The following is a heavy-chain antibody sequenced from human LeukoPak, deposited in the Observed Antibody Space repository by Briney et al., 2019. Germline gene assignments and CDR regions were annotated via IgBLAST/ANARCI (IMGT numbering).Heavy chain of an antibody. CDR1: GFTFSSYA. J-gene: IGHJ6*03. CDR3: AKAPATGEGYYYYYMDV. Sequence: GGSLRLSCAASEFASGFTFSSYAVSWVRQAPGKGLEWVASINGRGATTYYADSVKGRFTISRDNSKNTLYLQMNSLRADDTAVYSCAKAPATGEGYYYYYMDVWGKGTTVTVSS. CDR2: INGRGATT. V-gene: IGHV3-23*01. D-gene: IGHD7-27*01.